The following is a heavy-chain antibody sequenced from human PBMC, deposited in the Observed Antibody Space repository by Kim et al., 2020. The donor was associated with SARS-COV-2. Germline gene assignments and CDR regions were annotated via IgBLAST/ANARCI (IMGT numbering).Heavy chain of an antibody. V-gene: IGHV3-7*04. CDR3: AGSGYGDYV. Sequence: GTEKCYVDSVKGRFTIYRDNAKNSLFLDVNSLRVEDTAVYYCAGSGYGDYVWGQGTLVTVSS. J-gene: IGHJ4*02. D-gene: IGHD4-17*01. CDR2: GTEK.